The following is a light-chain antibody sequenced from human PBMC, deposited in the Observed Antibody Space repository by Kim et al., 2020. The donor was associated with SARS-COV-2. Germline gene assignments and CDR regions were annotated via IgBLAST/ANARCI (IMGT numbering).Light chain of an antibody. CDR1: SRDVGSYNY. CDR2: DVS. V-gene: IGLV2-11*03. J-gene: IGLJ2*01. CDR3: CSYAGTFTSL. Sequence: GQSVTSSCTGTSRDVGSYNYVSWYQQHPGKAPKVMIYDVSKRPSGVPDRFSGSKSGNTASLTISGLQADDEADYYCCSYAGTFTSLFGGGTQLTVL.